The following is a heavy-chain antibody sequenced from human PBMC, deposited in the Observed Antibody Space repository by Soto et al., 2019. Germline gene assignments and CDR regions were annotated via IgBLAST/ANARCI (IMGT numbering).Heavy chain of an antibody. V-gene: IGHV4-59*01. J-gene: IGHJ4*02. Sequence: PSETLSLTCTVSGGSMRNYFWTWIRQPQGKGLEWIGYIHYSGTTSFFPSYNPSLRSRVTISEDTSKNQFSLRLLSVTTADTAVYFCAASEASSRNLAPYYLDFWGQGTLVTVSS. CDR3: AASEASSRNLAPYYLDF. D-gene: IGHD6-13*01. CDR1: GGSMRNYF. CDR2: IHYSGTT.